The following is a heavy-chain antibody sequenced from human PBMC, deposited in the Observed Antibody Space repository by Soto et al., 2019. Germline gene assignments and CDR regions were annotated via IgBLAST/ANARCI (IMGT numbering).Heavy chain of an antibody. CDR2: IWYDGSNK. CDR3: AREAYGSGSYYYYYYGMDV. J-gene: IGHJ6*02. D-gene: IGHD3-10*01. V-gene: IGHV3-33*01. CDR1: GFTFSSYG. Sequence: GGSLRLSCAASGFTFSSYGMHWVRQAPGKGLEWVAVIWYDGSNKYYADSVKGRFTISRDNSKNTLYLQMNSLRAEDTAVYYCAREAYGSGSYYYYYYGMDVWGQGTTVTVSS.